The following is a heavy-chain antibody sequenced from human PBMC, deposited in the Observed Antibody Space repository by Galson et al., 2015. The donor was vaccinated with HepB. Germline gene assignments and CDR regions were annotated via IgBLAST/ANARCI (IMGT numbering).Heavy chain of an antibody. Sequence: SVKVSCKAAGYTCSSYPITWVRQAPGQGLEWMGCISPYNRYTNDTQKLQGRITMTTNTATNTAFMELRSLRSDETAVYYCARGALVVAVGATQNNWFGPWGQGTLATVSS. CDR3: ARGALVVAVGATQNNWFGP. J-gene: IGHJ5*02. CDR2: ISPYNRYT. CDR1: GYTCSSYP. D-gene: IGHD2-15*01. V-gene: IGHV1-18*01.